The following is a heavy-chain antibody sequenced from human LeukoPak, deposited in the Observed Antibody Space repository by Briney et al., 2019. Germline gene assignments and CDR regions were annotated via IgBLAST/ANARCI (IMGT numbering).Heavy chain of an antibody. CDR1: GYTLTELS. Sequence: ASVKVSCKVSGYTLTELSMHWVRQAPGKGLEWMGGFDPEDGETIYAQKFQGRVTMTEDTSTDTAYMELSSLRSEDTAVYYCATGGYYYDSSGYYDYWGQGTLVTVS. CDR3: ATGGYYYDSSGYYDY. D-gene: IGHD3-22*01. V-gene: IGHV1-24*01. CDR2: FDPEDGET. J-gene: IGHJ4*02.